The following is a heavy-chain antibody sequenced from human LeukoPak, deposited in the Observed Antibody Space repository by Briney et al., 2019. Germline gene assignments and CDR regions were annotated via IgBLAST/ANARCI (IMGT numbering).Heavy chain of an antibody. V-gene: IGHV3-74*01. CDR2: INGDGSTT. CDR1: GFTFSYSW. CDR3: ARSVGGTDV. J-gene: IGHJ6*02. Sequence: GGSLRLSCAASGFTFSYSWMHWVRHAPGKGLVWVSRINGDGSTTNYADAVKGRFTISRDNAKNTLYLQMNSLRAEDTAVYYCARSVGGTDVWGQGTTVTVSS.